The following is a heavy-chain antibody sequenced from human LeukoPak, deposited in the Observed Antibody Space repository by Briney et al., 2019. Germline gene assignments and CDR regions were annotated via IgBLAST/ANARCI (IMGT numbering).Heavy chain of an antibody. Sequence: PSETLSLTCAVYGGSSSGYYWSWIRQPPGKGLEWIGEINHSGSTNYNPSLKSRVTISVDTSKNQFSLKLSSVTAADTAVYYCARGQWYDSSGYYYYFDYWGQGTLVTVSS. J-gene: IGHJ4*02. D-gene: IGHD3-22*01. V-gene: IGHV4-34*01. CDR3: ARGQWYDSSGYYYYFDY. CDR1: GGSSSGYY. CDR2: INHSGST.